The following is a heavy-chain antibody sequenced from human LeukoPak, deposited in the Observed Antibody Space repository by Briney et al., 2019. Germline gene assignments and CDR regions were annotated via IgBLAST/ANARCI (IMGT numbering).Heavy chain of an antibody. V-gene: IGHV1-2*02. CDR1: GYTFTGYY. J-gene: IGHJ3*02. D-gene: IGHD6-19*01. CDR3: ARTQGIAVAGYAFDI. Sequence: ASVKVSCKASGYTFTGYYMHWVRQAPGQGLEWMGWINPNSGGTNYAQKFQGRVTMTRDTSISTAYMELSRLRSDDTAVYYCARTQGIAVAGYAFDIWGQGTMVTVSS. CDR2: INPNSGGT.